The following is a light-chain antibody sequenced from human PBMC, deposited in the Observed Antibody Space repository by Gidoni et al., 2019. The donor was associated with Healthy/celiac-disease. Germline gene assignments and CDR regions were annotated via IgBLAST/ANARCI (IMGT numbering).Light chain of an antibody. J-gene: IGKJ2*01. CDR1: QSISSY. V-gene: IGKV1-8*01. Sequence: AIRMTQSPSSFSASTGDRVTITCRASQSISSYLAWYQQKPGKAPKLLIYAASTLQSGVPSRFSGSGSGTDFTLTISCLQSEDFATYYCQQYYSYPYTFGQGTKLEIK. CDR3: QQYYSYPYT. CDR2: AAS.